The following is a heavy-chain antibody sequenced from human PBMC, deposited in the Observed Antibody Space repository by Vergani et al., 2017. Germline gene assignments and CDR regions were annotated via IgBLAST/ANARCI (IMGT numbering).Heavy chain of an antibody. D-gene: IGHD1-26*01. J-gene: IGHJ6*03. Sequence: QVQLVESGGGVVQPGRSLRLSCATSGFTFSSYGMHWVRQTPGKGLEWVAVISFDGSNKYYADSVKGRFTISRDNSKNTLYLQMNSLRAEDTALYYCAKDRGSSDYYYYYMDVWGKGTTVTVSS. CDR3: AKDRGSSDYYYYYMDV. CDR1: GFTFSSYG. V-gene: IGHV3-30*18. CDR2: ISFDGSNK.